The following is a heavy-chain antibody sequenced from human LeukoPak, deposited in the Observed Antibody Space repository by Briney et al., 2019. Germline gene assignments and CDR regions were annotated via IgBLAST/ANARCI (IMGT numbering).Heavy chain of an antibody. CDR1: GFTFSSYG. CDR2: IRYDGSNK. D-gene: IGHD3-3*01. Sequence: PGGSLRLSCAASGFTFSSYGMHWVRQAPGKGLEWVAFIRYDGSNKYYADSVKGRFTISRDNSKNTLYLQMNSLRAEHTAVYYCAKVLGSTFGVDLHDYWGQGTLVTVSS. CDR3: AKVLGSTFGVDLHDY. J-gene: IGHJ4*02. V-gene: IGHV3-30*02.